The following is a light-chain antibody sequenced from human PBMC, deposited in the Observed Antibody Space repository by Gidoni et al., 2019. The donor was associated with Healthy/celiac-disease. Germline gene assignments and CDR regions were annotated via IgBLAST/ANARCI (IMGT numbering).Light chain of an antibody. CDR2: AAS. V-gene: IGKV1-9*01. CDR3: QQLNSYPGA. J-gene: IGKJ1*01. CDR1: QGMRSY. Sequence: IQLTQSPSFLAASGGARVTITCRASQGMRSYLAWYQQKPGKAPKLLIYAASTLQSGVPSRFSGSGSGTEFTLTISSLQPEDFATYYCQQLNSYPGAFGQXTKVEIK.